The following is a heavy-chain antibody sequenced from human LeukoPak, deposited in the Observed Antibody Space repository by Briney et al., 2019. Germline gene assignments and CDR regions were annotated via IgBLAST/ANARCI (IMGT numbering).Heavy chain of an antibody. Sequence: GWSLRRACEAAEFTFGSHAMYGGRRAPGKGLEWVAGIFGIVVSPHYADPVKGRFTISRDNSRNTVYLQINSLRAEDTAVYYCGKTTVGYSRGQKPAWPVDYWGQGTVVTVSS. CDR2: IFGIVVSP. J-gene: IGHJ4*02. V-gene: IGHV3-23*01. D-gene: IGHD5-18*01. CDR1: EFTFGSHA. CDR3: GKTTVGYSRGQKPAWPVDY.